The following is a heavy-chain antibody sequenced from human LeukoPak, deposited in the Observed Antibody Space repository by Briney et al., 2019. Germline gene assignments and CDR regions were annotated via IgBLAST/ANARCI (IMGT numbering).Heavy chain of an antibody. J-gene: IGHJ4*02. CDR3: AKGPWQNYYDSSGYFDY. Sequence: PGGTLRLSCAASAFTFSIYGMSWVRQAPGKGLEWVSAISGSGGSTYYADSVKGRFTLSRDNSKNTLYLQMNSLRAEDTAIYYCAKGPWQNYYDSSGYFDYWGQGTPVTVSS. D-gene: IGHD3-22*01. CDR1: AFTFSIYG. V-gene: IGHV3-23*01. CDR2: ISGSGGST.